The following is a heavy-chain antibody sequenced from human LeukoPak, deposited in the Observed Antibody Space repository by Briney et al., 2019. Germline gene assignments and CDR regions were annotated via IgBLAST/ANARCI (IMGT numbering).Heavy chain of an antibody. V-gene: IGHV4-39*01. CDR1: GGSISSSSYY. J-gene: IGHJ4*02. CDR2: IYYSGST. D-gene: IGHD5-18*01. CDR3: ARQATAMVTDDY. Sequence: PSETLSLTCTVSGGSISSSSYYWGWILQPPGKGLEWIGSIYYSGSTYYNPSLKSRVTISVDTSKNQFSLKLSSVTAADTAVYYCARQATAMVTDDYWGQGTLVTVSS.